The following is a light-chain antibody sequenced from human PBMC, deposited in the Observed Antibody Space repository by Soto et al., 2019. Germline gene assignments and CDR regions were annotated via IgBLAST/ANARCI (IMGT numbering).Light chain of an antibody. Sequence: QSALTQPRSVSSSPGQSVTISCTGTSSDVGSYDYISWYQQYPGKAPKLIIYDLSERPSGVPDRFSGSKSGNTASLTISGLQADDEATYYCCSFSGTSTLYVFGTGTKVTVL. J-gene: IGLJ1*01. CDR3: CSFSGTSTLYV. CDR1: SSDVGSYDY. CDR2: DLS. V-gene: IGLV2-11*01.